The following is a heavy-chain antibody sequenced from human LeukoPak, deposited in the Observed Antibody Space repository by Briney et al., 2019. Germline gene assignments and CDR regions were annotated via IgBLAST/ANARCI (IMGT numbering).Heavy chain of an antibody. Sequence: GASVKVSCKASGYTFTRYGITWVRQAPGRGLEWMGWISTVNGDTNYAQNLQGRATMTTDTSTTTAYMELKNLRSDDTAVYYCARGIAPDQYWGQGTLVTVSS. CDR3: ARGIAPDQY. V-gene: IGHV1-18*04. CDR2: ISTVNGDT. D-gene: IGHD1-14*01. CDR1: GYTFTRYG. J-gene: IGHJ4*02.